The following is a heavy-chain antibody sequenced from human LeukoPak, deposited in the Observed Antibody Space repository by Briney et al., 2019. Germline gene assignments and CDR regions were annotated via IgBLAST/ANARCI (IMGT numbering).Heavy chain of an antibody. J-gene: IGHJ4*02. CDR2: IYTSGIT. D-gene: IGHD6-19*01. V-gene: IGHV4-4*07. CDR3: ARGYSTGWYPFHY. CDR1: VRSLSISH. Sequence: KPAETLSLTCSVSVRSLSISHWSWLRDPAGKGVEGIGRIYTSGITDYNPSLTSRVTISVYKSKNELSLKLSSVTAAGTAVYFCARGYSTGWYPFHYGGQGTLVTVS.